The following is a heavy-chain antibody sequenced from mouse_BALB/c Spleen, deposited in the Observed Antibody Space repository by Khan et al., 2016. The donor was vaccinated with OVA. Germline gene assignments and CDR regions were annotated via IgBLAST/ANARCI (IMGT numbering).Heavy chain of an antibody. V-gene: IGHV9-3-1*01. D-gene: IGHD2-10*01. Sequence: QIQLVQSGPELKKPGETVKISCKASGYTFTNFGMNWVKQAPGKGLKWMGWINTYTGEPTYADDFKGRFAFSLETSASTAYLQINNLKNEDTATXFSARPPYFSYVMVYWGQGTSVNVAS. CDR1: GYTFTNFG. CDR2: INTYTGEP. J-gene: IGHJ4*01. CDR3: ARPPYFSYVMVY.